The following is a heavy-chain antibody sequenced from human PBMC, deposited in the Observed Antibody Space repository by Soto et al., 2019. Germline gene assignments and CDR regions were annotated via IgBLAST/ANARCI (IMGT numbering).Heavy chain of an antibody. D-gene: IGHD3-9*01. J-gene: IGHJ5*02. CDR3: ANVAPHRPTNYDMLAGHYTPRGWFDP. CDR1: GFTFSSYA. Sequence: EVQLLESGGGLVQPGGSLRLSCAASGFTFSSYAMSWVRQAPGKGLEWVSAISGSGGSTYYADSVNGRFTISRDNSKKALYRQMSSTRAEDTAVYYCANVAPHRPTNYDMLAGHYTPRGWFDPWGQGTLVTVSS. V-gene: IGHV3-23*01. CDR2: ISGSGGST.